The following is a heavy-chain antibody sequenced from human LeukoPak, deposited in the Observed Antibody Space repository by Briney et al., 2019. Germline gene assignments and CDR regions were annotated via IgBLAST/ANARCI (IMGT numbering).Heavy chain of an antibody. J-gene: IGHJ4*02. CDR1: GFTFGNAW. CDR3: TTQGYYDILTQSDY. V-gene: IGHV3-15*01. CDR2: IKSKTDGGTT. D-gene: IGHD3-9*01. Sequence: GGSLRLSCAASGFTFGNAWMSWVRQAPGKGLEWVGRIKSKTDGGTTDYAAPVKGRFTISRDDSKNTLYLQMNSLKTEDTAVYYCTTQGYYDILTQSDYWGQGTLVTVSS.